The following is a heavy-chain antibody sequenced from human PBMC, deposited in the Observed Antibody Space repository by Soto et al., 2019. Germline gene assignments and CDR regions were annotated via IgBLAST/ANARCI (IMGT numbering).Heavy chain of an antibody. Sequence: PGGSLRLSCAASGFTFSSYGMHWVRQAPGKGLEWVAVISYDGSNKYYADSVKGRFTISRDNSKNTLYLQMNSLRAEDTAVYYCAKESLGIAVAGTPFDYWGQGTLVTVAS. V-gene: IGHV3-30*18. D-gene: IGHD6-19*01. J-gene: IGHJ4*02. CDR1: GFTFSSYG. CDR2: ISYDGSNK. CDR3: AKESLGIAVAGTPFDY.